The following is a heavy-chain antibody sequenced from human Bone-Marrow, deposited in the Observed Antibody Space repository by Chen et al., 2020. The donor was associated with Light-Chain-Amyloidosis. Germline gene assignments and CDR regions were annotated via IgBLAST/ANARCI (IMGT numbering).Heavy chain of an antibody. V-gene: IGHV4-34*01. D-gene: IGHD2-21*02. Sequence: QVQLQQWGAGLLKPSETLSLTCAVYGGSFSGYYWSWIRQPPGKGLEWIGEINHSGSTNYNPSLNSRGTISVDTSKNQFSLKLSSVTAADTAVYYCARGPYFCGGDCYYPDYWGQGTLVTVSS. CDR3: ARGPYFCGGDCYYPDY. CDR2: INHSGST. CDR1: GGSFSGYY. J-gene: IGHJ4*02.